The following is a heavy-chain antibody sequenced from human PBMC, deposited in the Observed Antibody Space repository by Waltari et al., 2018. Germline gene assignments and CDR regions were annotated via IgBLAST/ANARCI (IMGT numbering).Heavy chain of an antibody. J-gene: IGHJ4*02. CDR3: ARGREGRPTGYFDY. CDR2: IYPGGSDT. V-gene: IGHV5-51*01. CDR1: RYSFSNYW. D-gene: IGHD3-10*01. Sequence: EVQLVQSGAEVKKPGESLKISCKGSRYSFSNYWYGWVRQMPGKGLEWMGIIYPGGSDTRYSPSFQGQVTISTDKSISTAYLQWSSLKASDTAIYYCARGREGRPTGYFDYWGQGTLVTVSS.